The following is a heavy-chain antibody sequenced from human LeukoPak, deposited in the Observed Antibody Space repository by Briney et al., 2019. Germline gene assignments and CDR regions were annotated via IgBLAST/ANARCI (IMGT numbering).Heavy chain of an antibody. CDR1: GGSISSGGYY. Sequence: SQTLSLTCTVSGGSISSGGYYWSWIRQHPGKGLEWIGYIYYSGSTYYNPSLKSRVTISVGTSKNQFSLKLSSVTAADTAVYYCARDRYTVVSWYFDLWGRGTLVTVSS. D-gene: IGHD4-23*01. CDR2: IYYSGST. CDR3: ARDRYTVVSWYFDL. J-gene: IGHJ2*01. V-gene: IGHV4-31*03.